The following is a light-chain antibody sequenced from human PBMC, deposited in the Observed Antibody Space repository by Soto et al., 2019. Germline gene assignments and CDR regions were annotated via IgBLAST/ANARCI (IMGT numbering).Light chain of an antibody. V-gene: IGKV3-20*01. J-gene: IGKJ5*01. CDR3: QQYGTSEII. CDR2: GAS. CDR1: HSVSSSY. Sequence: EIVLTQSPGTLSLSPGERATLSCRASHSVSSSYLAWYQQKPGQAPRLLIYGASSRATGIPDRFSGSGSGTDFTLTISRLEPEDFAVFFCQQYGTSEIIFGQGTRL.